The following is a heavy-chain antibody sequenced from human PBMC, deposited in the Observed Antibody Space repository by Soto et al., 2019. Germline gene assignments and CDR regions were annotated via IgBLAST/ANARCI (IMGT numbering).Heavy chain of an antibody. J-gene: IGHJ6*02. CDR1: GGSISSGGYY. V-gene: IGHV4-31*03. D-gene: IGHD2-15*01. CDR3: ARDKGYCSGGSCTDADGMDV. Sequence: PSETLSLTCTVSGGSISSGGYYWSWIRQHPGKGLEWIGYIYYSGSTYYNPSLKSRVTISVDTSKNQFSLKLSSVTAADTAVYYCARDKGYCSGGSCTDADGMDVWGPGTKVTVYS. CDR2: IYYSGST.